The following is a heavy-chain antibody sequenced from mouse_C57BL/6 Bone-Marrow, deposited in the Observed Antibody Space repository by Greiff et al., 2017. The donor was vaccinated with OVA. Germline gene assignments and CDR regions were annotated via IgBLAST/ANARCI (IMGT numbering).Heavy chain of an antibody. CDR1: GYSITSGYY. J-gene: IGHJ3*01. CDR3: ARDVLGRVFAY. V-gene: IGHV3-6*01. CDR2: ISYDGSN. D-gene: IGHD4-1*01. Sequence: EVQVVESGPGLVKPSQSLSLTCSVTGYSITSGYYWNWIRQFPGNKLEWMGYISYDGSNNYNPSLKNRISITRDTSKNQFFLKLNSVTTEDTATYYCARDVLGRVFAYRGQGTLVTVSA.